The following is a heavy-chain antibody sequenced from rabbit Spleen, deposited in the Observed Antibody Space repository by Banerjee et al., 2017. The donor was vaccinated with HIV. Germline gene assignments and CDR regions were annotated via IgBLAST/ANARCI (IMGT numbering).Heavy chain of an antibody. Sequence: QSLEESGGDLVKPGASLTLTCIASGVSFSRSYDMCWVRQAPGKGLEWIACSYAGSSGSTYSAIWATGRFTISKTSSTTVTLQMTSLTAADTATYFCARDTGSSFSSYGMDLWGPGTLVTVS. J-gene: IGHJ6*01. V-gene: IGHV1S40*01. CDR3: ARDTGSSFSSYGMDL. D-gene: IGHD8-1*01. CDR1: GVSFSRSYD. CDR2: SYAGSSGST.